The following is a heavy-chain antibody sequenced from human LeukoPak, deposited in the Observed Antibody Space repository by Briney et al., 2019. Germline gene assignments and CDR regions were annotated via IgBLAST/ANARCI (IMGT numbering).Heavy chain of an antibody. V-gene: IGHV4-39*07. J-gene: IGHJ5*02. CDR2: IYYSGST. CDR3: ARDRRLTAIQSWFDP. CDR1: GGSISSSSYY. Sequence: PPETLSLTCTVSGGSISSSSYYWGWIRQSPGKGLEWIGSIYYSGSTYNNPSLKSRVTISVDTSRNQFSLKLSSVTAADTAVYYCARDRRLTAIQSWFDPWGQGTLVTVSS. D-gene: IGHD2-21*02.